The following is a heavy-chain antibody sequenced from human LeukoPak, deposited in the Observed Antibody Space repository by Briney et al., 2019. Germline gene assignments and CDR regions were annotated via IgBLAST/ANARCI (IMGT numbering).Heavy chain of an antibody. V-gene: IGHV4-34*01. Sequence: SETLSLTCAVYGGSFSGYYWSWIRQPPGKGLEWIGEINHCGSTNYNPSLKSRVTISVDTSKNQFSLKLSSVTAADTAVYYCARLGEGSSWYFDYWGQGTLVTVSS. J-gene: IGHJ4*02. D-gene: IGHD6-13*01. CDR3: ARLGEGSSWYFDY. CDR2: INHCGST. CDR1: GGSFSGYY.